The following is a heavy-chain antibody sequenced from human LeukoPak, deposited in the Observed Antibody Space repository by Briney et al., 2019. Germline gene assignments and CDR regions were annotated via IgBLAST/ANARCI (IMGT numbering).Heavy chain of an antibody. J-gene: IGHJ4*02. V-gene: IGHV4-30-4*01. CDR3: ARHALHYYDSSGYLDY. CDR1: GGSISSGDYY. CDR2: IYYSGST. D-gene: IGHD3-22*01. Sequence: SQTLSLTCTVSGGSISSGDYYWSWIRQPPGKGLEWIGYIYYSGSTYYNPSLKSRVTISVDTSKNQSSLKLSSVTAADTAVYYCARHALHYYDSSGYLDYWGQGTLVTVSS.